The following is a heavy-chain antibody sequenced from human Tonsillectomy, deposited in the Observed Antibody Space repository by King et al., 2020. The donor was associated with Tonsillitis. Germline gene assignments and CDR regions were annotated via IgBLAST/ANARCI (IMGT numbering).Heavy chain of an antibody. J-gene: IGHJ6*02. CDR3: ASLGGVFIMVRRDPYYYTYYGIDV. Sequence: VQLVESGGGLVQPGGSLRLSCAASGFTFSTYSMNWVRQAPGKGLEWVSYIDGGSSTIYYADSVRGRFTISRDNAKNSLYLQMNSLRAEDTAVYYCASLGGVFIMVRRDPYYYTYYGIDVWGQGTTVAVSS. V-gene: IGHV3-48*04. D-gene: IGHD3-10*01. CDR1: GFTFSTYS. CDR2: IDGGSSTI.